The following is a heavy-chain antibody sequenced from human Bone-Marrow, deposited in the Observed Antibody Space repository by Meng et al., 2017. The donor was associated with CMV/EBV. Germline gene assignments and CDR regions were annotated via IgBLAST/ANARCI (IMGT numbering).Heavy chain of an antibody. CDR1: GYTFTKYH. CDR2: INPKSGVT. V-gene: IGHV1-2*02. D-gene: IGHD3-3*01. Sequence: ASVKVSCKASGYTFTKYHIHWVRQAPGQGLEWLGWINPKSGVTNHTQRFQGRLTMTRDSAITTAYMVLSRLTSDDTAVYFCARAPEVYYTVERYYFDHWGQGTLVTVSS. CDR3: ARAPEVYYTVERYYFDH. J-gene: IGHJ4*02.